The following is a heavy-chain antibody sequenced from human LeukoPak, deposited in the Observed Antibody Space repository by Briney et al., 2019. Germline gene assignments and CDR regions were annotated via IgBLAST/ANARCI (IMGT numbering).Heavy chain of an antibody. CDR2: CDSDGSGT. Sequence: GGSLRLSCAACGFTFSIYWMYWVRQAPGKGLMWVSRCDSDGSGTTYVDSVKGRFTVSRGNAKSTLYLQMSSLRAEDTAVYHCATSSVWGGAFNIWGQGTMVTVSS. CDR3: ATSSVWGGAFNI. J-gene: IGHJ3*02. V-gene: IGHV3-74*01. D-gene: IGHD3-16*01. CDR1: GFTFSIYW.